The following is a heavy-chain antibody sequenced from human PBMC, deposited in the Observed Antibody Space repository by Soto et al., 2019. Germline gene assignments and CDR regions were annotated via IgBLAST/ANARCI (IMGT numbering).Heavy chain of an antibody. CDR2: IIPLFGTT. CDR3: ARAHGTSWYNWFDP. CDR1: GGNFTNSG. J-gene: IGHJ5*02. D-gene: IGHD6-13*01. V-gene: IGHV1-69*01. Sequence: QVQLEQSGAELKKPGSSVKVSCKASGGNFTNSGISWVRRAPGQGLEWMGGIIPLFGTTNYAHKFRGRVTVTADESTSTVYMELNSLRSEATAMYYCARAHGTSWYNWFDPWGQGTLVTVSS.